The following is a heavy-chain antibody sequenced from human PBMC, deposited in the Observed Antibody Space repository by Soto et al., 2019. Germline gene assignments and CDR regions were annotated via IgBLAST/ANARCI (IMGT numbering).Heavy chain of an antibody. J-gene: IGHJ4*02. V-gene: IGHV3-21*01. CDR1: GFTFSSYS. CDR2: ISSSSSYI. D-gene: IGHD3-22*01. CDR3: ARECEYYDSSGYYYSTTLCDY. Sequence: GGSLRLSCAASGFTFSSYSMNWVRQAPGKGLEWVSSISSSSSYIYYADSVKGRFTISRDNAKNSLYLQMNSLRAEDTAVYYCARECEYYDSSGYYYSTTLCDYWGQATLVPVSP.